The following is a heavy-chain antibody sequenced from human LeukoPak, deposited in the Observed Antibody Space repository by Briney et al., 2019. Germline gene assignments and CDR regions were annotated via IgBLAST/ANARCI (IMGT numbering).Heavy chain of an antibody. CDR3: AREGTSQQLVLGGDYYYMDV. CDR2: ISAYNGNT. CDR1: GYTFTSYG. D-gene: IGHD6-13*01. J-gene: IGHJ6*03. Sequence: ASVKVSCKASGYTFTSYGISWVRQAPGQGLEWMGWISAYNGNTNYAQKLQGRVTMTTDTSTSTAYMELRSLRSDDTAVYYCAREGTSQQLVLGGDYYYMDVWGKGTTVTVSS. V-gene: IGHV1-18*01.